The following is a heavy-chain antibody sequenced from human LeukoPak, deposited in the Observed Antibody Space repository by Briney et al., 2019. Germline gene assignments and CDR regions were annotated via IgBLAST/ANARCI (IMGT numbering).Heavy chain of an antibody. D-gene: IGHD3-10*01. Sequence: GGSLRLSCAASGFTFSNVWMSCVRQAPGKGLEWVGRIKSKTDGGTVDYAAPVKGRFTISRDDLKNTLYLEMNSLKTEDTAVYYCTKDHGSGSYYFDYWGQGTLVTVSS. J-gene: IGHJ4*02. V-gene: IGHV3-15*01. CDR1: GFTFSNVW. CDR3: TKDHGSGSYYFDY. CDR2: IKSKTDGGTV.